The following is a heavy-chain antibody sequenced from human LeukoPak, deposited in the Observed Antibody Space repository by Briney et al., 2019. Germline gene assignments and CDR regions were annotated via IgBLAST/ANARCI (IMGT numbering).Heavy chain of an antibody. CDR3: ARGPDYSTYSWFDP. D-gene: IGHD5-12*01. J-gene: IGHJ5*02. V-gene: IGHV4-30-4*01. CDR2: IYYSGST. CDR1: GGSISSGDYY. Sequence: SETLSLTCTVSGGSISSGDYYWSWIRQPPGKGLEWIGYIYYSGSTYYNPSLKSRVTISVDTSKNQFSLKLSSVTAADTAVYYCARGPDYSTYSWFDPWGQGTLVTVSS.